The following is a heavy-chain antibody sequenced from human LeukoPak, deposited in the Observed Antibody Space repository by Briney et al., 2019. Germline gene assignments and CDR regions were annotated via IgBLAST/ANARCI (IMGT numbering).Heavy chain of an antibody. D-gene: IGHD3-22*01. CDR3: ATRSTYYYDSSGYYLPSYMDV. CDR1: GFTFSSYA. J-gene: IGHJ6*03. CDR2: ISGSGGSK. V-gene: IGHV3-23*01. Sequence: PGGSLRLSCAASGFTFSSYAMSWVRQAPGKGLEWVSAISGSGGSKYYADSVKGRFTISRDNSKNTLYLQMNSLRAEDTAVYYCATRSTYYYDSSGYYLPSYMDVWGKGTTVTVSS.